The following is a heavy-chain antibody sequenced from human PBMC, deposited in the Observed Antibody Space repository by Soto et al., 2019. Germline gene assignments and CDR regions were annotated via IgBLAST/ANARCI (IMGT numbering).Heavy chain of an antibody. Sequence: SETLSLTCAVYGGSFSGYYWSWIRQPPGKGLEWIGEINHSGSTNYNPSLKSRVTISVDTSKNQFSLKLSSVTAADTAVYYCARVREWLRLRANWFDPWGQGTLVTVSS. J-gene: IGHJ5*02. CDR1: GGSFSGYY. CDR2: INHSGST. CDR3: ARVREWLRLRANWFDP. D-gene: IGHD5-12*01. V-gene: IGHV4-34*01.